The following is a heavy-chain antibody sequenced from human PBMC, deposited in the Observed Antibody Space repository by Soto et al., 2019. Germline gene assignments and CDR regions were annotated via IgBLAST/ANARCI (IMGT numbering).Heavy chain of an antibody. Sequence: SVKVSCKASGFTFTSSAVQWVRQARGQRLEWIGWIVVGSGNTNYAQKFQERVTITRDMSTSTAYMELSSLRSEDTAVYYCAAGLRTYYYDSSGYYYVEASAFDIWGQGTMVTVSS. D-gene: IGHD3-22*01. J-gene: IGHJ3*02. V-gene: IGHV1-58*01. CDR2: IVVGSGNT. CDR1: GFTFTSSA. CDR3: AAGLRTYYYDSSGYYYVEASAFDI.